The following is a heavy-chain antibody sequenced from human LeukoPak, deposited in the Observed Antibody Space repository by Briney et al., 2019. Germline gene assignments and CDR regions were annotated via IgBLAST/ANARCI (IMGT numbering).Heavy chain of an antibody. Sequence: SETLSLTCTVSGGSISGYYWSWIRQPAGKGLEWIGRIYTSGSTNYNPSLKSRVTMSVDTSKNQFSLKLSPVTAADTAVYYCARDLGYCSGGSCLGWFDPWGQGTLVTVSS. V-gene: IGHV4-4*07. CDR3: ARDLGYCSGGSCLGWFDP. CDR2: IYTSGST. D-gene: IGHD2-15*01. CDR1: GGSISGYY. J-gene: IGHJ5*02.